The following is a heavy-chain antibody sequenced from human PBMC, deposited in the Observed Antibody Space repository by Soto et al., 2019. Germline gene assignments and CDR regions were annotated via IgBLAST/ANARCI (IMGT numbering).Heavy chain of an antibody. CDR1: VGSISSGDYY. V-gene: IGHV4-30-4*01. Sequence: PSETLSLTCTVSVGSISSGDYYWSWIRQPPGKGLEWIGYIYYSGSTYYNPSLKSRVTISVDTSKNQFSLKLSSVTAADTAVYYCARETRHHYYDSSCYRAYWGQGTVVTVSS. CDR2: IYYSGST. J-gene: IGHJ4*02. D-gene: IGHD3-22*01. CDR3: ARETRHHYYDSSCYRAY.